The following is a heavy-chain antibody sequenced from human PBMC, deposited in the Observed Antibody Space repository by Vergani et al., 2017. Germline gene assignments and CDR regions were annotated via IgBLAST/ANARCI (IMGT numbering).Heavy chain of an antibody. CDR3: ASVRTDCSSTSCTRGIIDY. CDR2: IKRDGTET. J-gene: IGHJ4*02. D-gene: IGHD2-2*01. CDR1: GFTFGDYY. V-gene: IGHV3-7*01. Sequence: EVHLEESGGGLVQPGGSLRLSCAASGFTFGDYYMAWIRLAPGKGLDWVASIKRDGTETFYVDSVKGRFTISRDNAKTTLYLQMNSLRDEDRGVYYCASVRTDCSSTSCTRGIIDYWGQGTLVTVSS.